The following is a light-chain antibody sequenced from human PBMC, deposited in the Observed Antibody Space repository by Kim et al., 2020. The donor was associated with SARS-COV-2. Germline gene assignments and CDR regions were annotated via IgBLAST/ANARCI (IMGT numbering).Light chain of an antibody. J-gene: IGKJ1*01. V-gene: IGKV3-20*01. CDR1: QSVSSRY. Sequence: PGERATLSCRASQSVSSRYLAWYQQKPGQAPRLLIYAASSRATGIPDRFSGSGSGTDFTLTISRLEPEDFAVYYCQQHDNSPSWTFGQGTKVDIK. CDR3: QQHDNSPSWT. CDR2: AAS.